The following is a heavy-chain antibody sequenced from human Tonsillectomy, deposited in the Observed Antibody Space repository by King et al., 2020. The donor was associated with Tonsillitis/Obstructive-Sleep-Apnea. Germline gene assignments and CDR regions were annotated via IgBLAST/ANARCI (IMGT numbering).Heavy chain of an antibody. Sequence: QLQESGPGLVKPSETLSLTCTVSGGSISSYYWSWIRQPPGKGLEWIGYIYYSGSTNYNPSLKSRDTISVDTSKNQFSLKLSSVTAADTAVYYCASLGYYDILTGYYPYNYYMDVWGKGTTVTVSS. CDR1: GGSISSYY. CDR3: ASLGYYDILTGYYPYNYYMDV. J-gene: IGHJ6*03. CDR2: IYYSGST. D-gene: IGHD3-9*01. V-gene: IGHV4-59*08.